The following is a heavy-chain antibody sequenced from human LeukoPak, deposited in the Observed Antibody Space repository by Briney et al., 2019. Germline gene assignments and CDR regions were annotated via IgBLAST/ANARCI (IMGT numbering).Heavy chain of an antibody. J-gene: IGHJ3*02. V-gene: IGHV1-69*06. CDR2: IIPIFGTA. Sequence: SVKVSCKASGGTFSSYAISWVRQAPGQGLEWMGGIIPIFGTANYAQKFQGRVTITADKSTSTAYMELSSLRSEDTAVYYCATDWFMITKQAAYYAFDIWGQGTMVTVSS. D-gene: IGHD1-26*01. CDR3: ATDWFMITKQAAYYAFDI. CDR1: GGTFSSYA.